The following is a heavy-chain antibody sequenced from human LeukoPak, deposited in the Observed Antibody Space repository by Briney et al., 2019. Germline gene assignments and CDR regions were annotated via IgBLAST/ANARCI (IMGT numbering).Heavy chain of an antibody. CDR1: GFTVSSNY. V-gene: IGHV3-23*01. J-gene: IGHJ1*01. Sequence: PGGSLRLSCAASGFTVSSNYMSWVRQAPGKGLEWVSAISGSGGSTYYADSVKGRFTISRDNSKNTLYLQMNSLRAEDTAVYYCAKDPDYYDSSGYYRRAEYFQHWSQGTLVTVSS. D-gene: IGHD3-22*01. CDR3: AKDPDYYDSSGYYRRAEYFQH. CDR2: ISGSGGST.